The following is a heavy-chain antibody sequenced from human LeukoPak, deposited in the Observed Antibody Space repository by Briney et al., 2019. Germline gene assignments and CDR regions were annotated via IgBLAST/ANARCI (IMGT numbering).Heavy chain of an antibody. CDR2: IYYSGST. CDR1: GGSIRGYY. Sequence: SETLSLTCTVSGGSIRGYYWSWIRQPPGKGLEWIGYIYYSGSTNYNPSLKSRVTISVDTSKNQFSLKLSSVTAADTAVYYCVATALRRRKDYSGMDVWGKGTTVTVSS. V-gene: IGHV4-59*01. J-gene: IGHJ6*04. D-gene: IGHD4-17*01. CDR3: VATALRRRKDYSGMDV.